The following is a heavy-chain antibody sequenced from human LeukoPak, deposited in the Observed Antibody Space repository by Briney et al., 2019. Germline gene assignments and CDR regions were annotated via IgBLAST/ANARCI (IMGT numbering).Heavy chain of an antibody. Sequence: PSETLSLTCAVSGGSISRSNWWSWVRPPPGKGLEWIGEIYHSGSTNYNPSLKSRVTISVDKSKNQFSLKLSSVTAADTAVYYCASQNSYYDYVWGSYRLTYYFDYWGQGTLVTVSS. J-gene: IGHJ4*02. CDR2: IYHSGST. V-gene: IGHV4-4*02. CDR3: ASQNSYYDYVWGSYRLTYYFDY. D-gene: IGHD3-16*02. CDR1: GGSISRSNW.